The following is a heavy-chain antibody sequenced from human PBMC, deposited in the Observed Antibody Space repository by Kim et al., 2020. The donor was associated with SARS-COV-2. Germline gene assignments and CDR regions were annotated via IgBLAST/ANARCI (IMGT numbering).Heavy chain of an antibody. CDR2: IYYSGST. CDR1: GGSISSGGYY. V-gene: IGHV4-31*03. J-gene: IGHJ3*02. CDR3: ARDGRRSGYDRGAFDI. Sequence: SETLSLTCTVSGGSISSGGYYWSWIRQHPGKGLEWIGYIYYSGSTYYNPSLKSRVTISVDTSKNQFSLKLSSVTAADTAVYYCARDGRRSGYDRGAFDIWGQGTMVTVSS. D-gene: IGHD5-12*01.